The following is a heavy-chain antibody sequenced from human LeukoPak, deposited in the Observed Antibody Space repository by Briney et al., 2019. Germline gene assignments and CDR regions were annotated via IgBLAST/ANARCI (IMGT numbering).Heavy chain of an antibody. CDR1: GGSISSYY. J-gene: IGHJ6*02. Sequence: SETLSLTCTVSGGSISSYYWSWIRQPAGKGLEWIGRIYTSGSTNYNPSLKSRVTMSVDTSKNQFSLKLGSVTAADTAVYYCARTGSSSLYYYGMDVWGQGTTVTVSS. D-gene: IGHD6-6*01. V-gene: IGHV4-4*07. CDR3: ARTGSSSLYYYGMDV. CDR2: IYTSGST.